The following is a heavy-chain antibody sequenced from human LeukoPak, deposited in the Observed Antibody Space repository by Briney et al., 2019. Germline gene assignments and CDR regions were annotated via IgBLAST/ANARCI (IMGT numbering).Heavy chain of an antibody. J-gene: IGHJ5*02. CDR3: ARSPPPHSSSFYWFDP. CDR2: IHISGTN. D-gene: IGHD6-13*01. Sequence: SETLSLTCAVSGGSISSHYWTWIRQPAGKGLEWIGRIHISGTNNYKPSLKSRATMSLDTSKNQASLKLSSVTAADTAMYYCARSPPPHSSSFYWFDPWGQGTLVTVSS. CDR1: GGSISSHY. V-gene: IGHV4-4*07.